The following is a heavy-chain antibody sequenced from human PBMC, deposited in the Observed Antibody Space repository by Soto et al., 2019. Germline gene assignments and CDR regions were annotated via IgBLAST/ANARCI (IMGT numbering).Heavy chain of an antibody. CDR3: ARALGCGSCYSIGHFDY. D-gene: IGHD2-15*01. CDR2: IYYSGST. Sequence: QVQLQESGPGLVKPSQTLSLTCTVSGGSISSGGYYWSWIRQHPGKGLEWIGYIYYSGSTYYNPSPKSRVTISVDTSKNQFSLKLSSVTAADTAVYYCARALGCGSCYSIGHFDYWGQGTLVTVSS. V-gene: IGHV4-31*03. J-gene: IGHJ4*02. CDR1: GGSISSGGYY.